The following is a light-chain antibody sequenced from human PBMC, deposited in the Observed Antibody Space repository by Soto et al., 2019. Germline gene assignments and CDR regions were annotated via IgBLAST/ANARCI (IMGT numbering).Light chain of an antibody. CDR1: SSDVGGYNY. V-gene: IGLV2-11*01. Sequence: QSALTQPASVSGSPGQSITISCTGTSSDVGGYNYVSWYQQHPGKAPKLMIYDVIKRPSGVPDRFSGSKSGNTASLTISGLQAEDEADYCCCSYAGRYSWLFGGGTKLTVL. CDR2: DVI. J-gene: IGLJ3*02. CDR3: CSYAGRYSWL.